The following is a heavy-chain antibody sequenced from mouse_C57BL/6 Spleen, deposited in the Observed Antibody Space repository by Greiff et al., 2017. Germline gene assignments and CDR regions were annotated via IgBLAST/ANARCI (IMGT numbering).Heavy chain of an antibody. Sequence: QVQLQQPGAELVKPGASVKLSCKASGYTFTSYWMQWVKQRPGQGLEWIGEIDPSDSYTNYNQKFKGKATLTVDTSSSTAYMQLSSLTSEDSAVYSCARRGWLLHAMDYWGKGTSVTVSS. CDR1: GYTFTSYW. D-gene: IGHD2-3*01. J-gene: IGHJ4*01. CDR2: IDPSDSYT. CDR3: ARRGWLLHAMDY. V-gene: IGHV1-50*01.